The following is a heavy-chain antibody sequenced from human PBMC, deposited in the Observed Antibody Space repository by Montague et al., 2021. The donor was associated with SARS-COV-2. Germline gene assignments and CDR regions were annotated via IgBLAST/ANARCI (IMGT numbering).Heavy chain of an antibody. CDR3: EREDRWNWFDP. D-gene: IGHD5-24*01. V-gene: IGHV4-59*12. CDR1: GGSISNSY. CDR2: IYYRGST. Sequence: SETLSLTCTVSGGSISNSYWSWIRQPPGKGLEWIGYIYYRGSTNYNPSLEIRVIISVDPAKNQFSLKMSSVTAADTAVYYCEREDRWNWFDPWGQGTLVIVSS. J-gene: IGHJ5*02.